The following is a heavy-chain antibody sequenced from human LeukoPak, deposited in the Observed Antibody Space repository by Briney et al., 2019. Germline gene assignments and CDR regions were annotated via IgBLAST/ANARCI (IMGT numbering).Heavy chain of an antibody. J-gene: IGHJ4*02. Sequence: GGSLRLSCAASGFTFSSYAMSWVRQAPGKGLEWVSAISGSGGSTYYADSVKGRFTISRDNSKNTLYLQMNSLRAEDTAVYYCAKDREAYYDFWSGYQLWGQGTLVTVSS. CDR2: ISGSGGST. CDR3: AKDREAYYDFWSGYQL. V-gene: IGHV3-23*01. CDR1: GFTFSSYA. D-gene: IGHD3-3*01.